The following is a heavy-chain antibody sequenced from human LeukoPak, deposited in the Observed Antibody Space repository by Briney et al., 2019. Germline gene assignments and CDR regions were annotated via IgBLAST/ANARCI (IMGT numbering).Heavy chain of an antibody. CDR1: GYTFTSYG. Sequence: ASVKVSCKASGYTFTSYGISWVRQAPGQGLEWMGWISAYNGNTNYAQKLQGRVTMTTDTSTSTAYMELRSLRSDDTAVYYCARVSSPGYSSSFYFDYWGQGTLVTVSP. J-gene: IGHJ4*02. D-gene: IGHD6-13*01. V-gene: IGHV1-18*01. CDR3: ARVSSPGYSSSFYFDY. CDR2: ISAYNGNT.